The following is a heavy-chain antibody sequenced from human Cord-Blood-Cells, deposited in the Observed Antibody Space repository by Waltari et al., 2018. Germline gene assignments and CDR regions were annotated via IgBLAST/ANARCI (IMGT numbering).Heavy chain of an antibody. V-gene: IGHV1-18*04. CDR3: ARENWNYYYYYYMDV. J-gene: IGHJ6*03. CDR1: GYTFTSYG. Sequence: QVQLVQSGAEVKKPGASVKVSCKASGYTFTSYGISWVRQAPGQGLEWMGWISAKHGNTNYAQKLQGRVTMTTDTSTSTAYMELRSLRSDDTAVYYCARENWNYYYYYYMDVWGKGTTVTVSS. D-gene: IGHD1-1*01. CDR2: ISAKHGNT.